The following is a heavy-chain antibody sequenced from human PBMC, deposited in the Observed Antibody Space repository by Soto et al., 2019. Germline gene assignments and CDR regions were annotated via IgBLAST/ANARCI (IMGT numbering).Heavy chain of an antibody. D-gene: IGHD2-21*02. CDR2: ISISSSYI. V-gene: IGHV3-21*01. CDR3: ARRGDSVVTAETDYYYYYGMDV. CDR1: GFTFSSYS. J-gene: IGHJ6*02. Sequence: EVQLVESGGGLVKPGGSLRLSCAASGFTFSSYSMNWVRQAPGKGLEWVSYISISSSYIYYADSVKGRFTISRDNAKNSLYLQLNSLRAEDTAVYYCARRGDSVVTAETDYYYYYGMDVWGQGTTVTVSS.